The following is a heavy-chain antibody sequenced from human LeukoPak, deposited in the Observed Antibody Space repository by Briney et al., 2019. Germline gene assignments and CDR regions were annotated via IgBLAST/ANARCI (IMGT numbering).Heavy chain of an antibody. CDR2: IYHSGST. V-gene: IGHV4-38-2*02. CDR1: GYSISSGYY. CDR3: ARDSQLGLWGIVGATMDV. D-gene: IGHD1-26*01. Sequence: PSETLSLTCTVSGYSISSGYYWGWIRQPPGKGLEWIGSIYHSGSTYYNPSLKSRVTISVDTSKNQFSLKLSSVTAADTAVYYCARDSQLGLWGIVGATMDVWGKGTTVTVSS. J-gene: IGHJ6*04.